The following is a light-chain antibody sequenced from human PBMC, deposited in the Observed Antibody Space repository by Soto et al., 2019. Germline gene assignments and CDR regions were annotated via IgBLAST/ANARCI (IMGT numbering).Light chain of an antibody. CDR1: QSISSSY. CDR3: QQYGRT. J-gene: IGKJ1*01. V-gene: IGKV3-20*01. Sequence: EIVLTQSPGTLSLSPGERATLSCRASQSISSSYLAWYQQKPGQAPRLLIYGESSRATGIPDRFSGSGSGTDFTLTISRLEPEDFAVYYCQQYGRTFGQGTKVEIK. CDR2: GES.